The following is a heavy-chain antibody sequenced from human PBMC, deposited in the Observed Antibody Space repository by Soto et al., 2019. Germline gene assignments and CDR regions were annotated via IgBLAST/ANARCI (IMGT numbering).Heavy chain of an antibody. D-gene: IGHD3-22*01. J-gene: IGHJ5*02. CDR3: ARALYYYDSSPNWFDP. CDR2: IIPIFGTA. V-gene: IGHV1-69*01. Sequence: QVQLVQSGAEVKKPGSSVKVSCKASGGTFRSYAISWVRQAPGQGLEWMGGIIPIFGTANYAQRFQGRVTITADESTSTAYMELSSLRSEDTAVYYCARALYYYDSSPNWFDPWGQGTLVTVSS. CDR1: GGTFRSYA.